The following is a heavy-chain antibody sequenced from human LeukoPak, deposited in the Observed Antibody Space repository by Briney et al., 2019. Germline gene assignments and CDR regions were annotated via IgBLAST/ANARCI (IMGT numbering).Heavy chain of an antibody. CDR1: GYTFTNYC. CDR2: INPSGGST. CDR3: ARTGITTYYYYGMDV. D-gene: IGHD3-3*01. J-gene: IGHJ6*02. V-gene: IGHV1-46*01. Sequence: GASVKVSCKASGYTFTNYCMHWVRQAPGQGLEWMGIINPSGGSTSYAQKFQGRVTMTRDTSTSTVYMELSSLRSEDTAVYYCARTGITTYYYYGMDVWGQGTTVTVSS.